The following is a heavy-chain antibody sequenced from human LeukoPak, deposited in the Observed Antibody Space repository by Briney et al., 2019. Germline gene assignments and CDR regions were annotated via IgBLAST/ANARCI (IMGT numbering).Heavy chain of an antibody. CDR2: ISGSGGST. V-gene: IGHV3-23*01. CDR3: ATSIERQEGPVAEYFQH. CDR1: GFTFSSYA. J-gene: IGHJ1*01. Sequence: PAGGSLRLSCAASGFTFSSYAMSWVRQAPGKGLEWVSAISGSGGSTYYADSVKGRFTISRDNSKSTLYLQMNSLRAVDTAVYYCATSIERQEGPVAEYFQHWGQGTLVTVSS. D-gene: IGHD1-1*01.